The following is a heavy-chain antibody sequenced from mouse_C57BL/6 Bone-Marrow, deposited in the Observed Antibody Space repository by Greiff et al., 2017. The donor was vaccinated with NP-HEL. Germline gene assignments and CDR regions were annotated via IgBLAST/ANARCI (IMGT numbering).Heavy chain of an antibody. Sequence: EVKLVESEGGLVQPGSSMTLSCTTSGFTFSDYYMAWVRQVPEKGLDWVANITYDGSSTYYLDSLKSRFIISRDNAKNLLYLQMSSLKSEDTATYYCAREGGLRRRTYAMDYWGQGTSVTVSS. CDR2: ITYDGSST. CDR3: AREGGLRRRTYAMDY. D-gene: IGHD2-4*01. CDR1: GFTFSDYY. J-gene: IGHJ4*01. V-gene: IGHV5-16*01.